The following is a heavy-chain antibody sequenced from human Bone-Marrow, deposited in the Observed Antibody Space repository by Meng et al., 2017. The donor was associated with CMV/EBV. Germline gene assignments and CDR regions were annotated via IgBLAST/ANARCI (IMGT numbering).Heavy chain of an antibody. J-gene: IGHJ6*02. CDR1: GFTFSSYS. Sequence: GGSLRLSCAASGFTFSSYSMNWVRQAPGKGLEWVSSISSSSSYIYYADSVKGRFTISRDNAKNSLYLQMNSLRVDDTAVYYCARAPGGDFWSGYYQNYYYSGLDVWGQGTTVTGSS. CDR2: ISSSSSYI. V-gene: IGHV3-21*01. CDR3: ARAPGGDFWSGYYQNYYYSGLDV. D-gene: IGHD3-3*01.